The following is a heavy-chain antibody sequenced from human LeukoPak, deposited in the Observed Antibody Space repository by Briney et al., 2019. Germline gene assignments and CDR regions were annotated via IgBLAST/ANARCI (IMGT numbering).Heavy chain of an antibody. CDR2: IYTSGST. J-gene: IGHJ6*03. CDR3: ARVYCGGDCYYEYYYYYYMDV. D-gene: IGHD2-21*01. Sequence: SETLSLTCTVSGGSISSYYWSWIRQPAGKGLEWIGRIYTSGSTNYNPSLRSRVTMSVDTSKNQFSLKLSSVTAVDTAVYYCARVYCGGDCYYEYYYYYYMDVWGKGTMVTVSS. CDR1: GGSISSYY. V-gene: IGHV4-4*07.